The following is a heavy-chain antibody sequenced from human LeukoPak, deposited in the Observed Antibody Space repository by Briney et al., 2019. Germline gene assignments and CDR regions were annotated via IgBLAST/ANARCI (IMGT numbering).Heavy chain of an antibody. CDR2: IWYDGSNK. V-gene: IGHV3-33*01. J-gene: IGHJ5*02. CDR1: GSSFSTYG. Sequence: GTSLRLSCAASGSSFSTYGMHWVRQAPGKGLEWVAVIWYDGSNKYYGDSVKGRFTISRDNSKNTLYLQMNSLRAEDTALYYCARDMSSWAMVRGLSNWFDPWGQGTLVTVSS. CDR3: ARDMSSWAMVRGLSNWFDP. D-gene: IGHD3-10*01.